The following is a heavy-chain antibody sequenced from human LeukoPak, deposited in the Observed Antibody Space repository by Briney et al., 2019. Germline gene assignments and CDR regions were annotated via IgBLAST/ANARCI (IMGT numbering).Heavy chain of an antibody. J-gene: IGHJ5*02. Sequence: SVKVSCKASGGTFSSYAISWVRQAPGQGLEWMGRIIPILGIANYAQKFQGRVTITADKSTSTAYMELSSLRSEDTAVYYCARHENCGGTPCSTGRWFDPWGQGTLVTVSS. CDR1: GGTFSSYA. V-gene: IGHV1-69*04. D-gene: IGHD4-23*01. CDR3: ARHENCGGTPCSTGRWFDP. CDR2: IIPILGIA.